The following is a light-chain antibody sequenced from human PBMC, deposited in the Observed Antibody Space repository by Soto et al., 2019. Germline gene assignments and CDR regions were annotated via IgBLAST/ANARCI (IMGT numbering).Light chain of an antibody. Sequence: DIQMTQSPSSLSASVGDRVTITCRASQSISNYLNWYQQKPGKAPKLLIYAASSLQSGVPSRFSGSGSGTDFTLTISSLQPEDFASYYCQQSYSIPWTFGQGTKV. CDR2: AAS. CDR1: QSISNY. CDR3: QQSYSIPWT. J-gene: IGKJ1*01. V-gene: IGKV1-39*01.